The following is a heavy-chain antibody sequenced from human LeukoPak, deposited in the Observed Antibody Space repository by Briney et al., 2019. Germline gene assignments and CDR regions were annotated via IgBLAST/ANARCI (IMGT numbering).Heavy chain of an antibody. Sequence: PGGSLRLSCAASGFTFSDYYMSWIRQAPGKGLEWVSYISSSGSTIYYADSVKGRFTISRDNAKSSLHLQMNDLRAEDTAVYYCARVRYTMVRGLTFFDYWSQGTLVTVSS. CDR2: ISSSGSTI. J-gene: IGHJ4*02. CDR1: GFTFSDYY. V-gene: IGHV3-11*01. D-gene: IGHD3-10*01. CDR3: ARVRYTMVRGLTFFDY.